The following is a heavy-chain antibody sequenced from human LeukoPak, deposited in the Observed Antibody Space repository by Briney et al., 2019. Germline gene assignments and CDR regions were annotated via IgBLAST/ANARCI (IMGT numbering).Heavy chain of an antibody. J-gene: IGHJ4*02. V-gene: IGHV4-30-4*08. CDR2: IYYSGST. Sequence: SETLSLTCAVSGGSISSGDYYWSWIRQPPGKGLEWIGYIYYSGSTYYNPSLKSRVTISVDTSKNQFSLKLSSVTAADTAVYYCARYYDILTGYPDSSGYHGLDYWGQGTLVTVSS. CDR3: ARYYDILTGYPDSSGYHGLDY. D-gene: IGHD3-9*01. CDR1: GGSISSGDYY.